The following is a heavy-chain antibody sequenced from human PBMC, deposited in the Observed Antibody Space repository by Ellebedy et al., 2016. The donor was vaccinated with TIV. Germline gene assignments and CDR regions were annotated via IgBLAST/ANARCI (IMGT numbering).Heavy chain of an antibody. D-gene: IGHD3-10*01. CDR1: GYTFTSYG. CDR2: ISAYNGNT. Sequence: AASVKVSCKASGYTFTSYGISWVRQAPGQGLEWMGWISAYNGNTNYAQKLQGRVTMTRDTSTSTVYMELSSLRSEDTAVYYCARPGYSGSYWYWGQGTLVTVSS. V-gene: IGHV1-18*01. J-gene: IGHJ4*02. CDR3: ARPGYSGSYWY.